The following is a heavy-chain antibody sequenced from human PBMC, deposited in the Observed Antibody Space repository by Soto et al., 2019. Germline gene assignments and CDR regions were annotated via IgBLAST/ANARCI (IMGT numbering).Heavy chain of an antibody. Sequence: SETLSLTCTVSGGSISSSSYYWGWIRQPPGKGLEWIGSIYYSGSTYYNPSLKSRVTISVDTSKNQFSLKLSSVTAADTAVYYCASEHSNGWYWNWFDPWGQGTLVTVSS. CDR3: ASEHSNGWYWNWFDP. CDR1: GGSISSSSYY. J-gene: IGHJ5*02. D-gene: IGHD6-19*01. CDR2: IYYSGST. V-gene: IGHV4-39*01.